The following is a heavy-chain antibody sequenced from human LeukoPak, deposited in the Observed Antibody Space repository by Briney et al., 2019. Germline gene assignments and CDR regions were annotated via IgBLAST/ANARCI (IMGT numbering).Heavy chain of an antibody. Sequence: SETLSLTCTVSGGSISSYYWSWIRQPAGKGLEWIGRIYISGTTNYSPSLKSRVTMSIGTSKNQFSLKLSSVTAADTAVYYCVQTYYGSGSYYNAYPGYFDYWGQGTLVTVSS. V-gene: IGHV4-4*07. CDR1: GGSISSYY. J-gene: IGHJ4*02. D-gene: IGHD3-10*01. CDR3: VQTYYGSGSYYNAYPGYFDY. CDR2: IYISGTT.